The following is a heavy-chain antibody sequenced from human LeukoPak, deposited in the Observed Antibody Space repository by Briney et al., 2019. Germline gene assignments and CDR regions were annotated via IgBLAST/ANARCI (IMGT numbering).Heavy chain of an antibody. D-gene: IGHD3-3*01. J-gene: IGHJ4*02. CDR3: ARDRGTFGVVDS. V-gene: IGHV3-48*04. CDR2: IGTSSSTI. CDR1: GFSFLSHS. Sequence: GESLRLSCAASGFSFLSHSFHWVRQSPGKGLEWVAYIGTSSSTIYQAKSVKGRFSISRDNAKNSLFLQMDSLRVEDTAVYYCARDRGTFGVVDSWGQGTLVAVSS.